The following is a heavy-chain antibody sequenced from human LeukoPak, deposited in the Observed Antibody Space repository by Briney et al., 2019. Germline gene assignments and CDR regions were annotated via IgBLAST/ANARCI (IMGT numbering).Heavy chain of an antibody. CDR1: GFTFSSYA. V-gene: IGHV3-23*01. J-gene: IGHJ1*01. D-gene: IGHD6-13*01. CDR2: IRGSGGST. Sequence: AGGSLRLSCAASGFTFSSYAMSWVRQAAGKGLEWVSAIRGSGGSTYYADSVKGRFTIPRDNSKNTLYLQMNSLRAEDTAVYYCAKDLTGGSWNEYFQHWGQGTLVTVSS. CDR3: AKDLTGGSWNEYFQH.